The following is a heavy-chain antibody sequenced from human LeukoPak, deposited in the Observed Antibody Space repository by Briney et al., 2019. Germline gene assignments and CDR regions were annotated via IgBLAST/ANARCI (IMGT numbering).Heavy chain of an antibody. D-gene: IGHD5-12*01. CDR2: VYYGRTT. CDR1: GGSISSSNW. CDR3: VRHDGRGGATMGAFDS. J-gene: IGHJ5*01. Sequence: SETLSLTCAVSGGSISSSNWWSWIRQSPGKGLEWIGTVYYGRTTYYNPSLDGRVTISLDTSANHFSLQLNSVTAADTAVHYCVRHDGRGGATMGAFDSWGQGSLVTVSS. V-gene: IGHV4-39*01.